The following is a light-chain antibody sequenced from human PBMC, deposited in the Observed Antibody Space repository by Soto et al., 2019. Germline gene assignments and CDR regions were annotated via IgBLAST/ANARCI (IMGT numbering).Light chain of an antibody. V-gene: IGKV1-33*01. CDR3: QKYDSLPLT. Sequence: DIQMTQSPSSLSASVGDRVTISCQASQDIRNYLNWYQHKEGKAPKLLIYDASNLETGVPSRFSGSGSGTDFTLTISSLQPEDIATYYCQKYDSLPLTFGPGTKVDIK. J-gene: IGKJ3*01. CDR2: DAS. CDR1: QDIRNY.